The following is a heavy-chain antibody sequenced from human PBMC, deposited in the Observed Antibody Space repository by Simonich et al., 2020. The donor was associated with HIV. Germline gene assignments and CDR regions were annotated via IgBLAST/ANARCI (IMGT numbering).Heavy chain of an antibody. V-gene: IGHV5-51*01. CDR1: GYSFTSYW. CDR3: AKSNGNWFDP. D-gene: IGHD7-27*01. Sequence: EVQLVQSGAEVKKPGESLKISCKGSGYSFTSYWIGWVRQMSGKGLEGMGISYPGEADTRYSPSFQGQVTSSADKSITTAYLQWSSLKASDTAMYYCAKSNGNWFDPWGQGSLVTVSS. CDR2: SYPGEADT. J-gene: IGHJ5*02.